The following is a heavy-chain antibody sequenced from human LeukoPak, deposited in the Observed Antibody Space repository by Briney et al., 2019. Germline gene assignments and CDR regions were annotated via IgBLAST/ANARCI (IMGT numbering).Heavy chain of an antibody. D-gene: IGHD6-6*01. CDR1: GFTFSSYS. J-gene: IGHJ4*02. CDR3: ARAAARHFDY. CDR2: ISSSSSYI. V-gene: IGHV3-21*01. Sequence: GGSLRLSCAASGFTFSSYSMNWVRQAPGKGLEWVSSISSSSSYIYYADSVRGRFTISRDNAKNSLYLQMNSLRAEDTAVYYCARAAARHFDYWGQGTLVTVSS.